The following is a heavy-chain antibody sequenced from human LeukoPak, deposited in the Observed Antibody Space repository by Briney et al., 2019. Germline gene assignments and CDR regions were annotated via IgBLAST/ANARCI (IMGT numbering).Heavy chain of an antibody. CDR1: GGSISSYY. J-gene: IGHJ6*03. Sequence: SETLPLTCTVSGGSISSYYWSWIRQPAGKGLEWIGRIYTSGSTNYNPSLKSRVTISVDTSKNQFSLKLSSVTAADTAVYYCARVSNDFWSGRTLGYYYYMDVWGKGTTVTVSS. CDR2: IYTSGST. V-gene: IGHV4-4*07. CDR3: ARVSNDFWSGRTLGYYYYMDV. D-gene: IGHD3-3*01.